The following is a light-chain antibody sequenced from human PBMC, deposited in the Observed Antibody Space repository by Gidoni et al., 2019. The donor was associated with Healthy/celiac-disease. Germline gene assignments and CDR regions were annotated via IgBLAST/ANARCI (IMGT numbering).Light chain of an antibody. CDR2: DAS. CDR1: QDISNY. J-gene: IGKJ4*01. Sequence: QSPSSLSASVGDRVTITCQASQDISNYLNWYQQKPGKAPKLLIYDASNLETGVPSRFSGSGSGTDFTFTISSLQPEDIATYYCQQYDNLPLTFGGGTKVEIK. CDR3: QQYDNLPLT. V-gene: IGKV1-33*01.